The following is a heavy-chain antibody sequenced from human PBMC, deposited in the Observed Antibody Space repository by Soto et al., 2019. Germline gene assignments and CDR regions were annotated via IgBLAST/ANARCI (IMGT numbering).Heavy chain of an antibody. V-gene: IGHV3-48*03. CDR3: ATKIFGTTYFGF. CDR1: GLTFSSYE. J-gene: IGHJ4*02. Sequence: EVRLVESGGSLVQPGESLRLACTGSGLTFSSYEMNWVRQAPGKGLEWVSYIGMSGSPIYYADSVKGRFTISRDNANTYLYLQMNSLRPEDMALYYCATKIFGTTYFGFWCQGTPVTVSS. D-gene: IGHD1-7*01. CDR2: IGMSGSPI.